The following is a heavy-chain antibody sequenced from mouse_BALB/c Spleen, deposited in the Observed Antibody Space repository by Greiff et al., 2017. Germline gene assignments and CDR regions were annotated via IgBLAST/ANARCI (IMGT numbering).Heavy chain of an antibody. D-gene: IGHD2-3*01. CDR3: ARDGRRGYYFDY. CDR2: ISSGSSTI. V-gene: IGHV5-17*02. Sequence: EVKLMESGGGLVQPGGSRKLSCAASGFTFSSFGMHWVRQAPEKGLEWVAYISSGSSTIYYADTVKGRFTISRDNPKNTLFLQMTSLRSEDTAMYYCARDGRRGYYFDYWGQGTTLTVSS. J-gene: IGHJ2*01. CDR1: GFTFSSFG.